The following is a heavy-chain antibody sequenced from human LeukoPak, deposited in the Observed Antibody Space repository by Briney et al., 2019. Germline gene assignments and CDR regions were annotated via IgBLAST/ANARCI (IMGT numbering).Heavy chain of an antibody. CDR2: ISSSSSYI. CDR1: GFTFSGYS. D-gene: IGHD3-22*01. CDR3: AKDRYSDNTGHHYENEY. J-gene: IGHJ4*02. V-gene: IGHV3-21*04. Sequence: GGSLRLSCAASGFTFSGYSMNWVRQAPGKGLEWVSSISSSSSYIYYADSVKGRFTISRDNAKNSLYLQMNSLRAEDTAVYYCAKDRYSDNTGHHYENEYWGQGTLVTVSS.